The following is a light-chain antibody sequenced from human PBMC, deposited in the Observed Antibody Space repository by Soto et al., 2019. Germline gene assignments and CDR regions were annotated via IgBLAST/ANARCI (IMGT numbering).Light chain of an antibody. J-gene: IGKJ4*01. CDR2: GAS. CDR3: QQYGSSPLT. Sequence: IVLTQSPGTLSLSPGERATLFFSASQSVSSSYLAWYQQKPGQAPRLLIYGASSRATGIPDRFSGSGSGTDFTLTISRLEPEDFAVYYCQQYGSSPLTFAGGTKVAIK. CDR1: QSVSSSY. V-gene: IGKV3-20*01.